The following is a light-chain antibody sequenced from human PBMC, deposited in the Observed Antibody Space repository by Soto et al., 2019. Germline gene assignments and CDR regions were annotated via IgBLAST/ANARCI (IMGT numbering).Light chain of an antibody. Sequence: QSVLTQPPSVSGAPGQRVTISCTGSNSNIGAGYDVHWYQHLPGTAPRLLIYGNINRPSGVPDRFSGSKSGTSASLAINGLQAEDDADYYCQSYDSSLSAYVFGSGTKLTVL. CDR2: GNI. CDR3: QSYDSSLSAYV. J-gene: IGLJ1*01. V-gene: IGLV1-40*01. CDR1: NSNIGAGYD.